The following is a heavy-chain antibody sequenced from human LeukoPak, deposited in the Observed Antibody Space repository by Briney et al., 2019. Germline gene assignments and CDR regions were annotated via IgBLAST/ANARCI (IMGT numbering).Heavy chain of an antibody. CDR3: ARGRFYYDSSGYLGAFDI. V-gene: IGHV4-28*03. Sequence: SDTLSLTCAVSGYSISSNNWWGWIRQPPGKGLEWIGYIYYSGSTNYNPSLKSRVTISVDTSKNQFSLKLSSVTAADTAVYYCARGRFYYDSSGYLGAFDIWGQGTMVTVSS. CDR1: GYSISSNNW. J-gene: IGHJ3*02. D-gene: IGHD3-22*01. CDR2: IYYSGST.